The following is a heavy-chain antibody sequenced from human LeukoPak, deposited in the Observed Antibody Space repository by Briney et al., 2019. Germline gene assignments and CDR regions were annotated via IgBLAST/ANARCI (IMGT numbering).Heavy chain of an antibody. Sequence: PGGSLRLSCAASGXTFSSYWMSWVRQAPGKGLGWVGNIKQDGSEKYYVDSVKGRFTISRDNAKNSLYLQMNSLRAEDTAVYYCASLSTSFGMDVWGQGTTVTVSS. D-gene: IGHD5/OR15-5a*01. CDR2: IKQDGSEK. V-gene: IGHV3-7*05. CDR1: GXTFSSYW. J-gene: IGHJ6*02. CDR3: ASLSTSFGMDV.